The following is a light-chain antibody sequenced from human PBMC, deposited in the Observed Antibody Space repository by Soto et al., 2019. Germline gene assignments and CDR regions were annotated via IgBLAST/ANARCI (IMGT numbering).Light chain of an antibody. CDR2: DAS. J-gene: IGKJ5*01. V-gene: IGKV3-11*01. CDR3: QQRSNWPT. Sequence: EGELIQSPATLSLSQGDRATLSCRASQSVSSHFAWYQQKSGQAPRLLIYDASKRATGIPARFSGSGSGTDFTLTISSLEPEDFAVYYCQQRSNWPTFGQGTRLAIK. CDR1: QSVSSH.